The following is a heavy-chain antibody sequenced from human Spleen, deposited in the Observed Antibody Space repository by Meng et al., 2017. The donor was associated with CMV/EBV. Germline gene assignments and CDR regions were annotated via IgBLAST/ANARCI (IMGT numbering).Heavy chain of an antibody. CDR1: GYTFTGYY. Sequence: ASVKVSCKASGYTFTGYYLHWLRRAPGQGLEWMGWINPDSGGTNYAQKFRGRVTMTRDTSISTAYMELSRLTSDDTAVYYCARVRGYCSITSCFGGLHFDYWGQGTLVTVSS. J-gene: IGHJ4*02. D-gene: IGHD2-2*01. V-gene: IGHV1-2*02. CDR2: INPDSGGT. CDR3: ARVRGYCSITSCFGGLHFDY.